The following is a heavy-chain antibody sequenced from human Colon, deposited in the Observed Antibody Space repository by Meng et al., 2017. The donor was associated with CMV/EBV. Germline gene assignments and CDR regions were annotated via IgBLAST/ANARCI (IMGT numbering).Heavy chain of an antibody. Sequence: DYGMGWVRRRPGKGPEWVSGINWDGGVTSYADSVQGRFTISRDNVKKSLYLNMDSLRAEDTAVYYCVRAVGFCSSASCYAYYFDNWGQGSLVTVSS. D-gene: IGHD2-2*01. CDR3: VRAVGFCSSASCYAYYFDN. CDR2: INWDGGVT. V-gene: IGHV3-20*03. CDR1: DYG. J-gene: IGHJ4*02.